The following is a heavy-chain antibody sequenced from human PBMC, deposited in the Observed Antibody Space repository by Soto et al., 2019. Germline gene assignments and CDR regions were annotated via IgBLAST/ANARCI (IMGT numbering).Heavy chain of an antibody. J-gene: IGHJ5*02. V-gene: IGHV4-59*01. Sequence: PSETLSLTCTVSGGSISSYYWSWIRQPPGKGLEWIGYIYYSGSTNYNPSLNGRVTISVDTSKNQFSLKLSSVTAADTAVYYCARQMELSSLDPWGQGTLVTVSS. CDR1: GGSISSYY. D-gene: IGHD3-16*02. CDR2: IYYSGST. CDR3: ARQMELSSLDP.